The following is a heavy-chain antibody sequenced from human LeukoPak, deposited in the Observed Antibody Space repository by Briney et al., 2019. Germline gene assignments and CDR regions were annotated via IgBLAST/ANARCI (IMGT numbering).Heavy chain of an antibody. D-gene: IGHD3-22*01. Sequence: GGSLRLSCAASGFTFSSYWMSWVRQAPGKGLEWVANIKQDGSEKYYVDSVKGRFTISRDNAKNSLYLQMNSLRAEDTAVYYCARDYYYDSSGYYGGVIDYWGQGTLVTVSS. CDR3: ARDYYYDSSGYYGGVIDY. CDR2: IKQDGSEK. J-gene: IGHJ4*02. CDR1: GFTFSSYW. V-gene: IGHV3-7*01.